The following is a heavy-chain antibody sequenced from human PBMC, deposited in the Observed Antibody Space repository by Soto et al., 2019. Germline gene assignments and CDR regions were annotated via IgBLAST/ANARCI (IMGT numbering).Heavy chain of an antibody. CDR2: IGGTDGDSDGVP. Sequence: VQLLESGGDLVQPGGSPRLSCVASGFILNNYAMSWVRQAPGKGLEWVSTIGGTDGDSDGVPWYEDSVKGRFTISRDSSANTLFLHMGNLRAEDSALYYCVKRGRNWGAFDFWGQGTTVVVSS. J-gene: IGHJ3*01. V-gene: IGHV3-23*01. CDR3: VKRGRNWGAFDF. D-gene: IGHD7-27*01. CDR1: GFILNNYA.